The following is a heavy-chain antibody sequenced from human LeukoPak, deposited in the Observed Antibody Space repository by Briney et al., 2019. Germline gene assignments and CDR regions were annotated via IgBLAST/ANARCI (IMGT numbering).Heavy chain of an antibody. CDR1: GSTFSSYS. V-gene: IGHV3-48*01. CDR2: ISSSSSTI. Sequence: PGGSLRLSCAASGSTFSSYSMNWVRQAPGKGLEWVSYISSSSSTIYYADSVKGRFTISRDNAKDSLYLQMNSLRAEDTAVYYCARGQLVRFFYYYMDVWGKGTTVTVSS. CDR3: ARGQLVRFFYYYMDV. J-gene: IGHJ6*03. D-gene: IGHD6-6*01.